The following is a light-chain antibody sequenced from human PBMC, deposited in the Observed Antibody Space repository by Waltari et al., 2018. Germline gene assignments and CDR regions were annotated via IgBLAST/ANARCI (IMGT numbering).Light chain of an antibody. CDR2: LGS. CDR1: QSLLHRNVYNY. V-gene: IGKV2-28*01. J-gene: IGKJ1*01. CDR3: MQALESPRT. Sequence: DIVMTQSPLSLSVTPGEPASISCRSSQSLLHRNVYNYLDCYLQKPGQSPQLLIYLGSNRASGVPDRFSGSGSGTDFTLKISRVETEDVGVYYCMQALESPRTFGQGTKVEIK.